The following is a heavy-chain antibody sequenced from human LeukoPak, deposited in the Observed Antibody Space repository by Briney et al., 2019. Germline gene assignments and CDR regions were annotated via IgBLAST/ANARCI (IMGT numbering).Heavy chain of an antibody. Sequence: SETLSLTCTVSRFSISSGYYWGWIRQPPGKGLEWIGSIYYTGTTYYNPSLKSRVTISMDTSNNQFSLKMSSVTAADTAVYYCARSRGWLARDFDYWGQGTLVTVSS. J-gene: IGHJ4*02. CDR3: ARSRGWLARDFDY. CDR2: IYYTGTT. CDR1: RFSISSGYY. D-gene: IGHD6-19*01. V-gene: IGHV4-38-2*02.